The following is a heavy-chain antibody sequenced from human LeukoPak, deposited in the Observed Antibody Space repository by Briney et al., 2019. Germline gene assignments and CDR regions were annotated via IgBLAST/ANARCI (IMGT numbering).Heavy chain of an antibody. CDR1: GFTFSSYG. D-gene: IGHD6-19*01. CDR3: ARDLFTSGWRFFDS. CDR2: IWYDGSNK. J-gene: IGHJ4*02. V-gene: IGHV3-33*01. Sequence: GRSLRLSCAASGFTFSSYGMHWVRQAPGKGLEWVAVIWYDGSNKYYADSVKGRFTISRDNANNSLYLQMNSLRDEDTAVYYCARDLFTSGWRFFDSWGQGTLVTVSS.